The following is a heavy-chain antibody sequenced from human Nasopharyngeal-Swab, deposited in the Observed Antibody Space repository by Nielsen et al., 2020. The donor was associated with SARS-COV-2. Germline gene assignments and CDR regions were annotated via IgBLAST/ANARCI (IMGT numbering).Heavy chain of an antibody. CDR1: GGSISSSSYY. CDR2: IYYSGST. Sequence: SETLSLTCTVSGGSISSSSYYWGWIRQPPGKGLEWIGSIYYSGSTYYNPSLKSRVTISVDTSKNQFSLKLSSVTAADTAVYYCASHPLADITIFGVVTRGAFDIGAKGQWSPSPQ. CDR3: ASHPLADITIFGVVTRGAFDI. J-gene: IGHJ3*02. V-gene: IGHV4-39*07. D-gene: IGHD3-3*01.